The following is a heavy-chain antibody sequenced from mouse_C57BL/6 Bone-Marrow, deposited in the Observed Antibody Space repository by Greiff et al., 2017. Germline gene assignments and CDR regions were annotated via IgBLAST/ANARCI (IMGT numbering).Heavy chain of an antibody. V-gene: IGHV1-9*01. Sequence: QVQLQQSGAELMKPGASVKLSCKATGYTFTGYWIEWVKQRPGHGLEWIGEILSGSGSTNYNEKFKGKATFTADTSANTAYIQLSSLTTEDSASYYCARRGGGSYGWGQGTTLTVSS. CDR3: ARRGGGSYG. D-gene: IGHD1-1*02. J-gene: IGHJ2*01. CDR1: GYTFTGYW. CDR2: ILSGSGST.